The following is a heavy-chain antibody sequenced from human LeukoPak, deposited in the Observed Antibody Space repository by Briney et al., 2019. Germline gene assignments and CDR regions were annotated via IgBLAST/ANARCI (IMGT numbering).Heavy chain of an antibody. Sequence: PGGSLRLSCAASGFIYNNYAMSWVRQAPGKGLEWVSGISGSGGSTYYADSVKGRFTISRDNSKNTLYLQMNSLRAEDTAVYYCAKGGSSGSAYFQHWGQGTLVTVSS. J-gene: IGHJ1*01. D-gene: IGHD6-13*01. V-gene: IGHV3-23*01. CDR2: ISGSGGST. CDR1: GFIYNNYA. CDR3: AKGGSSGSAYFQH.